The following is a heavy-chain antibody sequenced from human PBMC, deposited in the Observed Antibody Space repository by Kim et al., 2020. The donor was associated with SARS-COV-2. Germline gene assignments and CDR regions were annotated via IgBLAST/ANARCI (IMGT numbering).Heavy chain of an antibody. V-gene: IGHV5-51*01. J-gene: IGHJ4*02. CDR3: ARFYENSGYYLLY. D-gene: IGHD3-22*01. Sequence: YSPSFQGQVTISADKSVSTAYLQWSSLKASDTAMYYCARFYENSGYYLLYWGQGTLVTVSS.